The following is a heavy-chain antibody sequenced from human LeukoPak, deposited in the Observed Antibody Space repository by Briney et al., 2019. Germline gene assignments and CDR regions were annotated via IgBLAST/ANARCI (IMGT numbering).Heavy chain of an antibody. V-gene: IGHV3-15*01. CDR1: GFTFSKYW. J-gene: IGHJ4*02. CDR3: TRGSNSDSSADFDQ. CDR2: INSKTGGGST. Sequence: PGGSLRLSCAASGFTFSKYWMNWVRQAPGKGLEWVGRINSKTGGGSTEYAAPVKGRFTISRDDSKNTLWLQMNSLKTEDTAVYYCTRGSNSDSSADFDQWGQGTLVTVSP. D-gene: IGHD3-22*01.